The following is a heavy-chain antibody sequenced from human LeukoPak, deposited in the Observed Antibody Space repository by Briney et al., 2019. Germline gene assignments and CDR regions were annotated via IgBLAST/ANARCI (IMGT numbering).Heavy chain of an antibody. CDR2: ISGSGGRT. D-gene: IGHD2-15*01. CDR1: GFTFSSYG. CDR3: AKGPQGYCSGGSCYSTYYYYYMDV. J-gene: IGHJ6*03. V-gene: IGHV3-23*01. Sequence: GGSLTLSCAVSGFTFSSYGMSWVRQAPGKGLEWVSAISGSGGRTYHADSVKGRFTLSRDNSKSTLDLQMNSLRAEDTAVYYCAKGPQGYCSGGSCYSTYYYYYMDVWGKGTTVTISS.